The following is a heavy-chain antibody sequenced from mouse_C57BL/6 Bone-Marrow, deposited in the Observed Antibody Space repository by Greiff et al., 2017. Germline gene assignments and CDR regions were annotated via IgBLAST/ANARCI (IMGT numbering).Heavy chain of an antibody. CDR2: IYPRSGNT. CDR3: ARRDYYDYAWFAY. J-gene: IGHJ3*01. D-gene: IGHD2-4*01. CDR1: GYTFTSYG. V-gene: IGHV1-81*01. Sequence: VQLQQSGAELARPGASVKLSCKASGYTFTSYGISWVKQRTGQGLEWIGEIYPRSGNTYYNEKFKGKATLTADKSSSPAYMELRSLTSEDSAVYFCARRDYYDYAWFAYWGQGTLVTVSA.